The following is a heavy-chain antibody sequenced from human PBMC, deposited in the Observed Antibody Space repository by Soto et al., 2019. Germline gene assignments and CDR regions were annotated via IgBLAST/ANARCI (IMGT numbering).Heavy chain of an antibody. CDR3: ATDLREGAHVSYFDY. D-gene: IGHD1-26*01. V-gene: IGHV1-24*01. CDR2: FDPEDGET. Sequence: GASVTVSCKVSGYTLTELSMHWVRQAPGKGLEWMGGFDPEDGETIYAQKFQGRVTMTEDTSTDTAYMELSSLRSEDTAVYYCATDLREGAHVSYFDYWGQGTLVTVSS. CDR1: GYTLTELS. J-gene: IGHJ4*02.